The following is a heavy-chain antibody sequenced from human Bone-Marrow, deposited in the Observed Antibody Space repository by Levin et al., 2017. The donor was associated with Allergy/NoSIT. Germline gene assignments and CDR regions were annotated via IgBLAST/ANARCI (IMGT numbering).Heavy chain of an antibody. Sequence: GESLKISCAASGFTFSSYGMHWVRQAPGKGLEWVAVISYDGSNKYYADSVKGRFTISRDNSKNTLYLQMNSLRAEDTAVYYCAKARGYSYDYYYGMDVWGQGTTVTVSS. J-gene: IGHJ6*02. CDR1: GFTFSSYG. V-gene: IGHV3-30*18. CDR3: AKARGYSYDYYYGMDV. CDR2: ISYDGSNK. D-gene: IGHD5-18*01.